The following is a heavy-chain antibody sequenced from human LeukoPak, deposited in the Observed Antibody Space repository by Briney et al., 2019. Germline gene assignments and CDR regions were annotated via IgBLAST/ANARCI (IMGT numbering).Heavy chain of an antibody. J-gene: IGHJ4*02. CDR1: GGSISSSSYY. D-gene: IGHD3-10*01. Sequence: SETLSLTRTVSGGSISSSSYYWGWIRQPPGKGLEWIGSIYYSGSTYYNPSLKSRVTISVDTSKNQFSLKLSSVTAADTAVYYCAREAVGYYGSGIHYFDYWGQGTLVTVSS. CDR3: AREAVGYYGSGIHYFDY. CDR2: IYYSGST. V-gene: IGHV4-39*07.